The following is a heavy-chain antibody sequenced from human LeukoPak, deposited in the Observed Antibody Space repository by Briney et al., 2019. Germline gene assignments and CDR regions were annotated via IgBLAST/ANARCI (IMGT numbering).Heavy chain of an antibody. D-gene: IGHD1-26*01. CDR1: GYTFTSYY. CDR3: ANMVGAMGGFDY. Sequence: GASVKVSCKASGYTFTSYYMHWVRDAPGQGLEWMGIINPSGGSTSYAQKFQGRVTMTRDTSTSTVYMELSSLRYEDTAVYYCANMVGAMGGFDYWGQATLVTVSS. V-gene: IGHV1-46*01. J-gene: IGHJ4*02. CDR2: INPSGGST.